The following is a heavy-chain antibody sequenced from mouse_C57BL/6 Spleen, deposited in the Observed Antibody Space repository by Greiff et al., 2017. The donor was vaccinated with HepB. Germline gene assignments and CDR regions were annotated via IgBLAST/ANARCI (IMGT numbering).Heavy chain of an antibody. V-gene: IGHV1-76*01. Sequence: QXQLQQSGAELVRPGASVKLSCKASGYTFTDYYINWVKQRPGQGLEWIARIYPGSGNTYYNEKFKGKATLTAEKSSSTAYMQLSSLTSEDSAVYFCARNYGSGGWFAYWGQGTLVTVSA. D-gene: IGHD1-1*01. CDR1: GYTFTDYY. J-gene: IGHJ3*01. CDR3: ARNYGSGGWFAY. CDR2: IYPGSGNT.